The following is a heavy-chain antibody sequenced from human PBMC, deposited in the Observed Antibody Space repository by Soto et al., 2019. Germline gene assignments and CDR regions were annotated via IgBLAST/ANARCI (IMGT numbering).Heavy chain of an antibody. CDR3: ARGGYYGPFDY. J-gene: IGHJ4*02. V-gene: IGHV3-11*05. CDR2: ISSSSSYT. CDR1: GFTFIDYY. Sequence: GGSLRLSCAASGFTFIDYYMSWIRQAPGKGLEWVSYISSSSSYTNYADSVKGRFTISRDNAKNSLYLQMNSLRAEDTAVYYCARGGYYGPFDYWGQGTLVTVSS. D-gene: IGHD3-3*01.